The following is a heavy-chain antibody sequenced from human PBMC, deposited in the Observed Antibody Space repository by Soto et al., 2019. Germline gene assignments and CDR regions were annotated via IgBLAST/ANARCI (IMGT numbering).Heavy chain of an antibody. CDR3: ARDSTGLTIFGVPDAFDI. D-gene: IGHD3-3*01. Sequence: ASVKVSCKASGGTFSSYAISWVRQAPGQGLEWMGGIIPIFGTANYAQKFQGRVTITADKSTSTAYMELSSLRSEDTAVYYCARDSTGLTIFGVPDAFDIWGQGTMVTVSS. CDR1: GGTFSSYA. CDR2: IIPIFGTA. J-gene: IGHJ3*02. V-gene: IGHV1-69*06.